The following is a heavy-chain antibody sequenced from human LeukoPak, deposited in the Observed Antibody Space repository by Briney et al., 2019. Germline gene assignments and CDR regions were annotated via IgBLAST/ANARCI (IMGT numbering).Heavy chain of an antibody. CDR3: ARASHYYDSSGDAFDI. CDR2: ISYDGSNK. V-gene: IGHV3-30-3*01. Sequence: GGSLRLSCAASGFTFSSYAMHWVRQAPGKGLEWVAVISYDGSNKYYADSVKGRFTISRDNSKNTLYLQMNSLRAEDTAVYYCARASHYYDSSGDAFDIWGQGTMVTVSS. D-gene: IGHD3-22*01. J-gene: IGHJ3*02. CDR1: GFTFSSYA.